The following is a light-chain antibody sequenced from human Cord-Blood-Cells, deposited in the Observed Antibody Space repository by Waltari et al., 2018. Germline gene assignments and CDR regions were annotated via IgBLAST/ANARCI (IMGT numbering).Light chain of an antibody. CDR1: SSKVGGVTY. CDR2: EVS. J-gene: IGLJ3*02. CDR3: SSYTSSSTLE. Sequence: QSALTQPASETGSPDHPIPPPAPGTSSKVGGVTYSSWYQQHQGKAPKLMIYEVSNRPSGVSNRFSGSKSGNTASLTISGLQAEDEADYYCSSYTSSSTLEFGGGTKLTVL. V-gene: IGLV2-14*01.